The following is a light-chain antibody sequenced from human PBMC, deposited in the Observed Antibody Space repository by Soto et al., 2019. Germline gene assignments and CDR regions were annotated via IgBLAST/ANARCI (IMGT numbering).Light chain of an antibody. CDR1: KLGDKY. CDR2: QDN. Sequence: SYELTQPPSVSVSPGQTASITCSGDKLGDKYACWYQQKPGQSPVLVIYQDNKRPSGIPERFSGSNSGNTATLTISGTQAMDEADYCCQAWDSSTAGVFGGGTKLTVL. J-gene: IGLJ2*01. V-gene: IGLV3-1*01. CDR3: QAWDSSTAGV.